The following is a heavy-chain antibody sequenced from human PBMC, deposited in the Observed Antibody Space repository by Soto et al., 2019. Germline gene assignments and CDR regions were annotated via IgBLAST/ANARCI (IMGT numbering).Heavy chain of an antibody. CDR2: IQSGGTT. D-gene: IGHD2-15*01. CDR1: GFTVSSKY. V-gene: IGHV3-66*01. CDR3: ARDDVLCDGGRCYGIPLAV. J-gene: IGHJ6*04. Sequence: GGSLRLSCAASGFTVSSKYMTWVRQAPGKGLEWVSLIQSGGTTYYADSVKGRFTISRDTSENTLHLQMDSLRVEDTAVYYCARDDVLCDGGRCYGIPLAVWGKGTTVPVSS.